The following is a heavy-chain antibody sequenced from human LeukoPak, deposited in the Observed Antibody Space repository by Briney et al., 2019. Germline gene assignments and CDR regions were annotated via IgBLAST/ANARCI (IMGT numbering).Heavy chain of an antibody. D-gene: IGHD3-22*01. J-gene: IGHJ6*02. CDR2: ISGSGGST. CDR1: GFTFSSYA. V-gene: IGHV3-23*01. CDR3: AKELGMDSSGYYYGYYYYGMDV. Sequence: GGSLRLSCAASGFTFSSYAMSWVRQAPGRGLEWVSAISGSGGSTYYADSVKGRFTISRDNSKNTLYLQMNSLRAEDTAVYYCAKELGMDSSGYYYGYYYYGMDVWGQGTTVTVSS.